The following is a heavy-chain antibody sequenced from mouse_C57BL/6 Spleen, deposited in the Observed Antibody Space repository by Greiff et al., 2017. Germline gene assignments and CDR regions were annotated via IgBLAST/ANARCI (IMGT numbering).Heavy chain of an antibody. V-gene: IGHV1-69*01. Sequence: VQLQQPGAELVMPGASVKLSCKASGYTFTSYWMHWVKQRPGQGLEWIGEIDPSDSYTNYNQKFKGKSKLTVDKSSSTAYMQLSSLTSEDSAVYYCARSDYGSSYVYWGQGTTLTVSS. CDR3: ARSDYGSSYVY. CDR1: GYTFTSYW. CDR2: IDPSDSYT. D-gene: IGHD1-1*01. J-gene: IGHJ2*01.